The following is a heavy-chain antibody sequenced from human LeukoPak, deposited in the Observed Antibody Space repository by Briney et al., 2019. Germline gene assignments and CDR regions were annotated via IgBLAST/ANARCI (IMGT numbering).Heavy chain of an antibody. CDR1: GFTFADYA. J-gene: IGHJ4*02. Sequence: GGSLTPSCAASGFTFADYAMGWVRPAPGEGLEWVSGIISIVGRTTYADSVKGRFTISRDHPKNSLYLQLTSLRAEDTALYFCATDRMYDCWSGHDYWGQGTLVTVSS. D-gene: IGHD3-3*01. CDR3: ATDRMYDCWSGHDY. V-gene: IGHV3-20*04. CDR2: IISIVGRT.